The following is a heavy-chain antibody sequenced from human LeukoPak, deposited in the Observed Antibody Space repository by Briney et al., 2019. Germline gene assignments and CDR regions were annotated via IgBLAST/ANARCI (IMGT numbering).Heavy chain of an antibody. J-gene: IGHJ4*02. CDR1: GFTFSSYA. CDR3: ARALSPWLQIDY. V-gene: IGHV3-23*01. CDR2: ISGTGNRT. Sequence: GGSLRLSCAASGFTFSSYAMGWVRQAPGKGLEWVSAISGTGNRTYYADSVKGRFTISRDNSKNTLYLQMNSLRAEDTAVYYCARALSPWLQIDYWGQGTLVTVSS. D-gene: IGHD5-24*01.